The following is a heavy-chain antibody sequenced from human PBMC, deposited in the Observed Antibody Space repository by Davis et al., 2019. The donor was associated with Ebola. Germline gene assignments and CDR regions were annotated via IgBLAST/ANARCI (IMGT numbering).Heavy chain of an antibody. J-gene: IGHJ6*02. V-gene: IGHV1-69*04. CDR1: GYSFTSYW. CDR2: IIPILGIA. CDR3: ARESYYYDSSGYSYYYYGMDV. Sequence: KISCKGSGYSFTSYWIGWVRQAPGQGLEWMGRIIPILGIANYAQKFQGRVTITADKSTSTAYMELSSLRSEDTAVYYCARESYYYDSSGYSYYYYGMDVWGQGTTVTVSS. D-gene: IGHD3-22*01.